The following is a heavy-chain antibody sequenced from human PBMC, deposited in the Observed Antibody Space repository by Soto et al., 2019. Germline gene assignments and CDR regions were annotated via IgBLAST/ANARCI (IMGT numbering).Heavy chain of an antibody. J-gene: IGHJ3*02. CDR1: GYTFTGYY. CDR3: ARDLIAARLVGAFDI. CDR2: INPNSGGT. D-gene: IGHD6-6*01. V-gene: IGHV1-2*04. Sequence: ASVKVSCKASGYTFTGYYMYWVRQAPGQGLEWMGWINPNSGGTNYAQKFQGWVTMTRDTSISTAYMELSRLRSDDTAVYYCARDLIAARLVGAFDIWGQGTMVTVSS.